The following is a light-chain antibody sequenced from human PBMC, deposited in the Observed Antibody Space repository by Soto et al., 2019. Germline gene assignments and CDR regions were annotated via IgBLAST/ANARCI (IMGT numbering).Light chain of an antibody. J-gene: IGKJ4*01. CDR1: QSVTSN. V-gene: IGKV3-15*01. Sequence: EIVMTQSPATLSVSPGERATLSCRASQSVTSNLAWYQQKPGQAPRLLIYGASTRATGIPARFSGRGAGTQFTLTISSLQSEDFAVYFCQQYNNWPGTFGGGTKVDIK. CDR2: GAS. CDR3: QQYNNWPGT.